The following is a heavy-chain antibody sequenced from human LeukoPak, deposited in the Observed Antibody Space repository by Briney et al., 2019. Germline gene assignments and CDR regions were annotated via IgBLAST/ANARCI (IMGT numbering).Heavy chain of an antibody. CDR2: INHSGST. J-gene: IGHJ4*02. CDR1: GGSFSGYY. V-gene: IGHV4-34*01. Sequence: SETLSLTCAVYGGSFSGYYWSWIRQPPGKGLEWIGEINHSGSTNYNPSLKSRVTISVDTSKNHFSLKLSSVTAADTAVYYCARVRYCTGGSCSHFDYWGQGTLVTVSS. CDR3: ARVRYCTGGSCSHFDY. D-gene: IGHD2-15*01.